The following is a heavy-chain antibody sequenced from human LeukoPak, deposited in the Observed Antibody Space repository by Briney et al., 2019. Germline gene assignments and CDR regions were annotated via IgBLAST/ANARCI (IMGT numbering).Heavy chain of an antibody. CDR2: IYYSGST. CDR1: GGSISSYY. V-gene: IGHV4-59*01. D-gene: IGHD2-21*02. CDR3: ARVVVTAVGYNAFDI. J-gene: IGHJ3*02. Sequence: SETLSLTCTVSGGSISSYYWSWIRQPPGKGLEWIGYIYYSGSTNYNPSLKSRVTISVDTSKNHFSLKLSSVTAADAAVYYCARVVVTAVGYNAFDIWGQGTMVTVSS.